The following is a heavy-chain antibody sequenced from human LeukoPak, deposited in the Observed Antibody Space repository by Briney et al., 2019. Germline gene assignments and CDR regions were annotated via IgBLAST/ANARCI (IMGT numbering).Heavy chain of an antibody. Sequence: SETLSLTCTVSGYSISSGYYWGWIRQPPGKGLEWIGSIYHSGSTYYNPSLKSRVTISVDTSKNQFSLKLSSVTAADTAVYYRARVATVTLRKYYFDYRGQGTLVTVSS. CDR1: GYSISSGYY. V-gene: IGHV4-38-2*02. CDR3: ARVATVTLRKYYFDY. J-gene: IGHJ4*02. CDR2: IYHSGST. D-gene: IGHD4-17*01.